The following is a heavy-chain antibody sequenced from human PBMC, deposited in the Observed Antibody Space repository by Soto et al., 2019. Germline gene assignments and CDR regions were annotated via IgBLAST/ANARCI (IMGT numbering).Heavy chain of an antibody. CDR1: GFTVSSNY. CDR2: FYSGGST. V-gene: IGHV3-66*01. Sequence: GGSLRLSCAASGFTVSSNYMSWVRQAPGKGLEWVSVFYSGGSTYYADSVKGRFTISRDSSKNTLYLQMNSLRAEDTAVYYCARTTEHEVFDIWGQGTMVTVSS. D-gene: IGHD1-1*01. CDR3: ARTTEHEVFDI. J-gene: IGHJ3*02.